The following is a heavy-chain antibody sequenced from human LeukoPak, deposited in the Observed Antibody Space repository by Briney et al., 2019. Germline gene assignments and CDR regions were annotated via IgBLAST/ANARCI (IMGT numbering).Heavy chain of an antibody. D-gene: IGHD3-22*01. Sequence: GGSLRLSCAASGFTFSNYGMHWVRQAPGKGLEWLAFIRHDDSNKIYADSKQGRLTISRDNSKNTLYLQMNSLRVKDTAVYYCASSRYDSSGYYGIIGYWGQGTLVTVSS. V-gene: IGHV3-30*02. CDR1: GFTFSNYG. CDR2: IRHDDSNK. J-gene: IGHJ4*02. CDR3: ASSRYDSSGYYGIIGY.